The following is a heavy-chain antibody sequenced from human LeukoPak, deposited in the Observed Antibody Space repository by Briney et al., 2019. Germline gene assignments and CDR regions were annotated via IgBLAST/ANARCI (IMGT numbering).Heavy chain of an antibody. CDR3: ARGDWSLEALDY. V-gene: IGHV1-2*02. D-gene: IGHD3-3*01. Sequence: ASVKVSCKASGYTFNGYYIHWVRQAPGQGPEWMGWLDPKSGGTKYAQRFQGRVTMTWDTSISTAYMDLSRLRSDDTAVYYCARGDWSLEALDYWGQGTLVTVSS. CDR1: GYTFNGYY. J-gene: IGHJ4*02. CDR2: LDPKSGGT.